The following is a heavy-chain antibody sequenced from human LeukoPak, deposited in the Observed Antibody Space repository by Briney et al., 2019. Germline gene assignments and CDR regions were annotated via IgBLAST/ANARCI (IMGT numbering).Heavy chain of an antibody. V-gene: IGHV3-15*01. D-gene: IGHD3-22*01. CDR1: GFTFSNAW. J-gene: IGHJ4*02. CDR3: AKGVFSYDSSGDN. CDR2: IKSKTDGGTT. Sequence: GGSLRLSCAASGFTFSNAWMSWVRQAPGKGLEWVGHIKSKTDGGTTDCAAPVKGRFTISRDDSKNTLYLQMNSLRAEDTAVYYCAKGVFSYDSSGDNWGQGTLVTVSS.